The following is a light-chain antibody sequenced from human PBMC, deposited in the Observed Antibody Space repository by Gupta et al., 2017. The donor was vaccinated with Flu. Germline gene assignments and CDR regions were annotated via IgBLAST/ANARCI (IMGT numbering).Light chain of an antibody. V-gene: IGLV8-61*01. J-gene: IGLJ3*02. CDR2: NTN. CDR1: SGSVSTTHY. Sequence: VVTQEPSFSVSPGGTVTLTCWVNSGSVSTTHYATWYQQTPDQAPRTLIYNTNNRSPGIPGSFSGSISGNKAALTITGAQEDEESDFYDVQDRGGGCWVFGGGTKVTVL. CDR3: VQDRGGGCWV.